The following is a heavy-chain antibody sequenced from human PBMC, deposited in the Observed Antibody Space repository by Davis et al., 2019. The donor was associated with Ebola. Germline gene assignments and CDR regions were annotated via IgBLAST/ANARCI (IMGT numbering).Heavy chain of an antibody. J-gene: IGHJ5*02. Sequence: HTGGSLRLSCAASGFTFSSYWMHWVRQAPGKGLVWVSRISSDGSSTSYADSVKGRFTISRDNAKNSLYLQMNSLRAEDTAVYYCAVPAGYSYGTSPFDPWGQGTLVTVSS. CDR2: ISSDGSST. D-gene: IGHD5-18*01. CDR3: AVPAGYSYGTSPFDP. CDR1: GFTFSSYW. V-gene: IGHV3-74*01.